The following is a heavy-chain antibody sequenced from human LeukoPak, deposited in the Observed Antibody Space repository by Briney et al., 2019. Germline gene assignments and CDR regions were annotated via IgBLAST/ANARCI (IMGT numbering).Heavy chain of an antibody. CDR2: IYTSGTT. CDR3: ARGDYDLLTYYYYMDV. Sequence: SETLSLTCTVSGGSISSYYWSWIRQPAGKGLEWIGRIYTSGTTHYNPSLKSRVTMSVDTSKNQFSLKLSSVTAADTAVYYCARGDYDLLTYYYYMDVWGKGTTVTVSS. V-gene: IGHV4-4*07. D-gene: IGHD4-17*01. CDR1: GGSISSYY. J-gene: IGHJ6*03.